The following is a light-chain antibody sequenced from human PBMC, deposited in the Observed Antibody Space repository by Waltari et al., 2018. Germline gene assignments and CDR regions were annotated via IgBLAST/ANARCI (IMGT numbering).Light chain of an antibody. V-gene: IGLV8-61*01. CDR1: SGSVSTSYS. CDR2: STN. Sequence: QTVVTQEPSFSVSPGGTVTLTCGLSSGSVSTSYSPSWYQQTPGQAPRTLIYSTNTRCSGVPDRFSGSILGNKAALTITGAQADDESDYYCLLYISSDIWVFGGGTKLTVL. CDR3: LLYISSDIWV. J-gene: IGLJ3*02.